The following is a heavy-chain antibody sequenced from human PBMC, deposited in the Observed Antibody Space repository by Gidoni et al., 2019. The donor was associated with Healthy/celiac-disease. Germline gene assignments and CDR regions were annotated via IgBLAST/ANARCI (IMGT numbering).Heavy chain of an antibody. Sequence: QVQLVESGGGVVQPGRSLRLSCAASGFTFSSYGMHWVRQAPGKGLEWVAVIWYDGSNKYYADSVKGRFTISRDNSKNTLYLQMNSLRAEDTAVYYCARDTRQWLVNDAFDIWGQGTMVTVSS. CDR2: IWYDGSNK. CDR1: GFTFSSYG. CDR3: ARDTRQWLVNDAFDI. V-gene: IGHV3-33*01. D-gene: IGHD6-19*01. J-gene: IGHJ3*02.